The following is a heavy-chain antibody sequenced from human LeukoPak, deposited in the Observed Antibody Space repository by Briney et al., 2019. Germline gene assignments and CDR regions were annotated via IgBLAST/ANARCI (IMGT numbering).Heavy chain of an antibody. CDR3: AKDMITFGGVIVKLDY. V-gene: IGHV3-23*01. CDR1: GFTFSSYA. Sequence: GGSLRLSCAASGFTFSSYAMSWVRQAPGKGLEWVSAISGSGGSTYYADSVKGRFTISRDNSKNTLYLQMNSLRAEDTAVYYCAKDMITFGGVIVKLDYWGQGTLVTVSS. D-gene: IGHD3-16*02. CDR2: ISGSGGST. J-gene: IGHJ4*02.